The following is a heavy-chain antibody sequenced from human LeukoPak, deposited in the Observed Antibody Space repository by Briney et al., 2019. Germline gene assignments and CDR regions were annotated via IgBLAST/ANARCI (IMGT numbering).Heavy chain of an antibody. J-gene: IGHJ4*02. CDR2: IHHSGTT. V-gene: IGHV4-59*01. Sequence: SETLSLTCTVSGGSISSYYWSWIRQPPGKRLEWIAYIHHSGTTNQNRSLKTRLSVSVDTSKNQFSLKMSSVTAADTAVYYCARRVGDKDYFDYWGQGTLVTVSS. CDR1: GGSISSYY. CDR3: ARRVGDKDYFDY. D-gene: IGHD1-26*01.